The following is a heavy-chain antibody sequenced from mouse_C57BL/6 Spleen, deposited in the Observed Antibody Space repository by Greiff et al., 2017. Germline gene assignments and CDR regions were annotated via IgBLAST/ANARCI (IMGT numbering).Heavy chain of an antibody. CDR2: IHPSDSDA. CDR1: GYTFTSYW. J-gene: IGHJ4*01. V-gene: IGHV1-74*01. CDR3: AILGFRLAIAY. Sequence: VKLQQPWAELVKPGASVKVSCKASGYTFTSYWMHWVKQRPGQGLEWIGRIHPSDSDAKYNQKFKGKATLAVDKSSSTAYMQLISLNAEDSAVYSCAILGFRLAIAYWGQGTSVTVSS. D-gene: IGHD2-14*01.